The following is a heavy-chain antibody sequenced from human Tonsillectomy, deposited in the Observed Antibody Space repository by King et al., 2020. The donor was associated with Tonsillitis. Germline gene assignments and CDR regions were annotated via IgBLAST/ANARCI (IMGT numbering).Heavy chain of an antibody. V-gene: IGHV4-34*01. CDR2: INHSGST. J-gene: IGHJ6*02. CDR1: GGSFSAYY. Sequence: VQLQQWGAGLLKPSETLSLTCAVYGGSFSAYYWNWIRQPPGKGLEWIGEINHSGSTNYNPSLKSRVTISVDTSKSQFSLKLSSVTAADTAVYYCARGEYDVWSGYLVYGMDVWGQGTTGTVSS. CDR3: ARGEYDVWSGYLVYGMDV. D-gene: IGHD3-3*01.